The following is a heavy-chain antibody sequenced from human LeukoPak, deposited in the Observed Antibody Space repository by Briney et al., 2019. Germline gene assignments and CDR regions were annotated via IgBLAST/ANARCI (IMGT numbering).Heavy chain of an antibody. Sequence: GGSLRLSCAASGFTFSIYSMNWVRQAPGKGLEWVSYISSSNSAIYYADSVKGRFTISRDNAKNSLYLQMNSLRAEDTAVYYCARVGTGFDYWGQGTLVTVSS. CDR2: ISSSNSAI. D-gene: IGHD1-1*01. J-gene: IGHJ4*02. CDR3: ARVGTGFDY. V-gene: IGHV3-48*01. CDR1: GFTFSIYS.